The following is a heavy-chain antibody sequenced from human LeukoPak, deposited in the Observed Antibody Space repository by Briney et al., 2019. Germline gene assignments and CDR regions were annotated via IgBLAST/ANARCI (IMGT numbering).Heavy chain of an antibody. CDR3: ARTTYGSGSLKFDP. D-gene: IGHD3-10*01. CDR1: GGSISSYY. CDR2: IYYSGST. V-gene: IGHV4-59*01. Sequence: SETLSLTCTVSGGSISSYYWSWIRQPPGKGLEWIGYIYYSGSTNYNPSLKSRVTISVDTSKNQFSLKLSSVTAADTAVYYCARTTYGSGSLKFDPWGQGTLVTVSS. J-gene: IGHJ5*02.